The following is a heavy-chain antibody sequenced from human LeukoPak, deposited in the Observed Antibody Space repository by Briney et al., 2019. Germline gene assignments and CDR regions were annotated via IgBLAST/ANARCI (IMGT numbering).Heavy chain of an antibody. Sequence: AAVKDSCMASGYTFTSYGISGVRQAPGQGLEWMGWISAYNGNTNYAQKLQGRVTMTTDTSTSTAYMELRSLRSDDTAVYYCARGWSLYYFDYWGQGTLVTVSS. D-gene: IGHD6-13*01. J-gene: IGHJ4*02. V-gene: IGHV1-18*01. CDR2: ISAYNGNT. CDR1: GYTFTSYG. CDR3: ARGWSLYYFDY.